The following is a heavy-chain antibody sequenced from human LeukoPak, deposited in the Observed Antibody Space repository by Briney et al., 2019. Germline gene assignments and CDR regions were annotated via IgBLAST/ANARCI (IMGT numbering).Heavy chain of an antibody. Sequence: PGGSLRLSCVASVFTVSNNYISWVRQTPGKGLEWISVIYIVGSTYYADSVKGRFAISRDNCKNTLYLQMNSLRAEDTAVYYCACTYGGLNYFEFWGPGTLVTVSS. CDR1: VFTVSNNY. CDR3: ACTYGGLNYFEF. V-gene: IGHV3-66*01. J-gene: IGHJ4*02. CDR2: IYIVGST. D-gene: IGHD4-23*01.